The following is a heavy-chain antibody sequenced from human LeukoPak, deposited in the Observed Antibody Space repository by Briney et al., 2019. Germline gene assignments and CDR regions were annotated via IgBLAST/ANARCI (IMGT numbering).Heavy chain of an antibody. J-gene: IGHJ4*02. CDR3: AKGGWSGGSFDFDY. CDR2: ISGNGGST. Sequence: PGGSLRLSCAASGFTFSSYAMSWVRQAPGKGLEWVSTISGNGGSTYYADSVKGRFTISRDNSKITLYLQMNSLRVEDTAVYYCAKGGWSGGSFDFDYRGQGTLVSVSS. V-gene: IGHV3-23*01. D-gene: IGHD1-26*01. CDR1: GFTFSSYA.